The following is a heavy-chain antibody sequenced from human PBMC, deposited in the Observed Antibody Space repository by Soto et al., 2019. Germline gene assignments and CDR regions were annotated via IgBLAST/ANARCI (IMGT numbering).Heavy chain of an antibody. CDR3: ARLSTSAGRRDLAC. CDR2: MNQDGSES. Sequence: ESGGGLVQPGGSLRLSCAASGFSLSSYWMSWVRQAPGKGLEWVANMNQDGSESDYVGSVKGRFTFTRDNAKNSLYLQMTSLRAEDTAVYYCARLSTSAGRRDLACWGQGTLVTVSS. V-gene: IGHV3-7*01. J-gene: IGHJ4*02. CDR1: GFSLSSYW.